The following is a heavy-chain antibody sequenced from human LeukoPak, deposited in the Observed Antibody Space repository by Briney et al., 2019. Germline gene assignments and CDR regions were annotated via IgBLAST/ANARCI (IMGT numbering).Heavy chain of an antibody. J-gene: IGHJ2*01. Sequence: TSQTLSLTYAVSGGSISSRNWWSWVRQPPGKGLEWIGEIYHSGSTNYSPSLKSRVTISVDKSKNQFSLKLSSVTAADTAVYYCARVLYCGGDCRYFDLWGRGTLVTVSS. D-gene: IGHD2-21*02. CDR1: GGSISSRNW. CDR2: IYHSGST. V-gene: IGHV4-4*02. CDR3: ARVLYCGGDCRYFDL.